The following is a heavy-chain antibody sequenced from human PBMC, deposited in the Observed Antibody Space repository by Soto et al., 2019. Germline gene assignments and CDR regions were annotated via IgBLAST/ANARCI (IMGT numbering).Heavy chain of an antibody. Sequence: GGSLRLSCAASGFTFSSYWMSWVRQAPGKGLEWVSYISSSSSTIYYADSVKGRFTISRDNAKNSLYLQMNSLRDEDTAVYYCARDLAARRDYGMDVWGQGTTVTV. V-gene: IGHV3-48*02. J-gene: IGHJ6*02. CDR1: GFTFSSYW. D-gene: IGHD6-6*01. CDR3: ARDLAARRDYGMDV. CDR2: ISSSSSTI.